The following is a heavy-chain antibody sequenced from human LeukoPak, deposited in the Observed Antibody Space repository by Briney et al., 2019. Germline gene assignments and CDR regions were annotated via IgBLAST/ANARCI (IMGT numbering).Heavy chain of an antibody. V-gene: IGHV1-46*01. CDR3: ARDQSGGYCSGGSCYELPY. CDR2: INPSGGST. CDR1: GYTFTSYY. Sequence: ASVKVSCKASGYTFTSYYMHWVRQAPGQGLEWMGIINPSGGSTSYAQKFQGRVTMTRDTSTSTVYMELSSLRSEDTAVYYCARDQSGGYCSGGSCYELPYWGQGTLVTVSS. J-gene: IGHJ4*02. D-gene: IGHD2-15*01.